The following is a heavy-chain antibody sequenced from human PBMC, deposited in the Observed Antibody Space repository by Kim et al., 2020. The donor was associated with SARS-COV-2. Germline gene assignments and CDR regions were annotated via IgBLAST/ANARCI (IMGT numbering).Heavy chain of an antibody. V-gene: IGHV1-18*04. CDR1: GYTFTSYG. Sequence: ASVKVSCKASGYTFTSYGISWVRQAPGQGLEWMGWISAYNGNTNYAQKLQGRVTMTTDTSTSTAYMELRSLRSDDTAVYYCARRYSYGYGYGDYFDYWGQGTLVTVSS. J-gene: IGHJ4*02. CDR3: ARRYSYGYGYGDYFDY. CDR2: ISAYNGNT. D-gene: IGHD5-18*01.